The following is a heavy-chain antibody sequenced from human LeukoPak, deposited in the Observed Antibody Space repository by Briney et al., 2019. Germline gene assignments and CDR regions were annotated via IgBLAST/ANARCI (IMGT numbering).Heavy chain of an antibody. CDR3: AKDPGYRDF. Sequence: GGSLRLSCAASGFTFSNYGMHWVHQAPGKGLEWVAYIRNDGSNNYYEDSVKGRFTISRDNSKNTLYLQMNSLRAEDAAMYFCAKDPGYRDFRGQGTLVTVSS. J-gene: IGHJ4*02. CDR1: GFTFSNYG. V-gene: IGHV3-30*02. CDR2: IRNDGSNN. D-gene: IGHD5-18*01.